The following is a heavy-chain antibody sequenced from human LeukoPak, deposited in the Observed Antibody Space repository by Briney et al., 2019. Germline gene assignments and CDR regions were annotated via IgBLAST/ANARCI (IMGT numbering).Heavy chain of an antibody. V-gene: IGHV1-2*02. CDR2: INPNSGGT. CDR1: GYTFTGDY. D-gene: IGHD6-13*01. Sequence: ASVKVSCKASGYTFTGDYMHWVRQAPGQGLEWMGWINPNSGGTDYAQKFQGRVTMTRDTSISTAYMELSRLRSDDTAVYYCARPVSGDGTAAAQFDYWGQGTLVTVSS. CDR3: ARPVSGDGTAAAQFDY. J-gene: IGHJ4*02.